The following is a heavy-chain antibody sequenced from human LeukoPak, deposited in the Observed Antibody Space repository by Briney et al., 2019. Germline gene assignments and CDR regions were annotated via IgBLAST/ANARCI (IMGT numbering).Heavy chain of an antibody. D-gene: IGHD1-26*01. CDR2: ISSSSSTI. CDR3: ARAFWGSLGIVGATMDY. J-gene: IGHJ4*02. Sequence: GGSLRLSCAASGFTFSSYAMSWVRQAPGKGLEWVSYISSSSSTIYYADSVKGRFTISRDNAKNSLYLQMNSLRAEDTAVYYCARAFWGSLGIVGATMDYWGQGTLVTVSS. CDR1: GFTFSSYA. V-gene: IGHV3-48*01.